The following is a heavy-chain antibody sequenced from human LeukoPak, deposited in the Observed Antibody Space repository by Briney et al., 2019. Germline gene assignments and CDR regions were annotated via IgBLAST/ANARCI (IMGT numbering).Heavy chain of an antibody. D-gene: IGHD6-19*01. V-gene: IGHV1-2*02. Sequence: GASVKVSCKASGYTFTSYGISWVRQAPGQGLEWMGWINPNSGGTNYAQKFPGRVTMTRDTSISTAYMELSRLRSDDTAVYLCARAQGSGWFLDPWGQGTLVTVSS. J-gene: IGHJ5*02. CDR2: INPNSGGT. CDR1: GYTFTSYG. CDR3: ARAQGSGWFLDP.